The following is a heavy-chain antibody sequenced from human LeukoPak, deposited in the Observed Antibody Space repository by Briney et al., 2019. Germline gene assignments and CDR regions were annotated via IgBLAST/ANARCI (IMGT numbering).Heavy chain of an antibody. V-gene: IGHV3-30*13. J-gene: IGHJ2*01. Sequence: PGRSLRLSCAASGFTFSHFGMHWVRQAPGKGLEWVTAISYDGIDKYYADSVKGRFSISRDNSRNRVYLQMSSLRPEDTAVCYCARPNDYGDYRYLDLWGRGTLVTVFS. CDR1: GFTFSHFG. CDR3: ARPNDYGDYRYLDL. D-gene: IGHD4-17*01. CDR2: ISYDGIDK.